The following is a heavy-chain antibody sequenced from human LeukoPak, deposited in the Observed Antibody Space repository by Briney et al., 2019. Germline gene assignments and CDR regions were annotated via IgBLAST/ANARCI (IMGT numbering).Heavy chain of an antibody. CDR1: GYTFIGYH. CDR3: ARALSVSMIRGIIIPYNFDH. CDR2: IDPSSGGT. Sequence: GASVKVPCKASGYTFIGYHIQWVRQAPGQGLEWMGWIDPSSGGTNYAQKFQGWVTMTRDTSINTAYMELSRLRSNDTAVYYCARALSVSMIRGIIIPYNFDHWGQGTLVTVSS. J-gene: IGHJ4*02. D-gene: IGHD3-10*01. V-gene: IGHV1-2*04.